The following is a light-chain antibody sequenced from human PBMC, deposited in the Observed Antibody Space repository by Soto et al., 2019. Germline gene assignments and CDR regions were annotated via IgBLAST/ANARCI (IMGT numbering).Light chain of an antibody. J-gene: IGLJ3*02. CDR3: ETWDSISWV. CDR2: PEGSGSY. Sequence: QSVLTQSSSASASLGSSVKLTCTLSSGHSSYIIAWHQQQPGKAPRYLMKPEGSGSYNKGSGVPDRFSGSSSGADRYLTISNLQSEDEADYYCETWDSISWVFGGGTKLTVL. CDR1: SGHSSYI. V-gene: IGLV4-60*03.